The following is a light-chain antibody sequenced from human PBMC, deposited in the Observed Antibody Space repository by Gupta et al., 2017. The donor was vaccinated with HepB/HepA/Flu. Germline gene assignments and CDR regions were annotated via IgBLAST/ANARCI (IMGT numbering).Light chain of an antibody. CDR1: KLGDTY. J-gene: IGLJ2*01. V-gene: IGLV3-1*01. Sequence: SDELPQPPSVSVSPGQTASIPCSGDKLGDTYACWYQPKPGQSPVLVIYQDSKRPSGIPGRFSGTKSGTTATLTIGGTQEMDEADYYCQAWDSSKHVVFGGGTKLTVL. CDR3: QAWDSSKHVV. CDR2: QDS.